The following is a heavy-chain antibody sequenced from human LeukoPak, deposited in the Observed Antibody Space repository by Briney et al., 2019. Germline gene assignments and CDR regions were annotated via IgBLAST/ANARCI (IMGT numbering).Heavy chain of an antibody. Sequence: PSETLSLTCTVSGYSINSGYYWSWIRQPPGKRLEWIGSIYYSGSTYSNPTLKSRLTISVDTSKNQISLNLTSVTAADAAVYYCARSLYSSSTDAFDIWGQGTMVTVSS. V-gene: IGHV4-38-2*02. J-gene: IGHJ3*02. D-gene: IGHD6-6*01. CDR2: IYYSGST. CDR3: ARSLYSSSTDAFDI. CDR1: GYSINSGYY.